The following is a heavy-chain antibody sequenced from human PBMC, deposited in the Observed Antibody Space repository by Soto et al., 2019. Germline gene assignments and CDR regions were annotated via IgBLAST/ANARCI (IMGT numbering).Heavy chain of an antibody. V-gene: IGHV1-69*12. D-gene: IGHD2-15*01. CDR1: GGTFSSDS. Sequence: QVQLVQSGAEVKKPGSSVKVSCKASGGTFSSDSFSWVRQAPGQGLEWMGGIITMFDTPIYAQKFQDRVTITAEESTSTAYMQLSSLRSGDTAVYYCARSGGLDRDFNYWGQGSLVTVSS. J-gene: IGHJ4*02. CDR3: ARSGGLDRDFNY. CDR2: IITMFDTP.